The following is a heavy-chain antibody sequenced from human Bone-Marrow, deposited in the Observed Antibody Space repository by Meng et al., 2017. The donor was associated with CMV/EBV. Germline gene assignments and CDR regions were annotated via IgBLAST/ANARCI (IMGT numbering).Heavy chain of an antibody. D-gene: IGHD6-6*01. Sequence: SETLSLTCTVSGGSISSSSYYWGWIRQPPGKGLEWIGSIYYIGSTYYNPSLKSRVTTSVDTSTNQFSMKLSSVTVADTAVYYCARRQLVGGAWFDPWGQGTLVTVSS. CDR3: ARRQLVGGAWFDP. J-gene: IGHJ5*02. CDR2: IYYIGST. V-gene: IGHV4-39*07. CDR1: GGSISSSSYY.